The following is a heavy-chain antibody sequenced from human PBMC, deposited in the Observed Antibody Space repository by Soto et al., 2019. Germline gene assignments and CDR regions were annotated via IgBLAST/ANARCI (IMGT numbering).Heavy chain of an antibody. CDR3: ERSITIFGVVIQYYYYGMDV. J-gene: IGHJ6*02. V-gene: IGHV1-69*13. CDR1: GGTFSSYA. CDR2: IIPIFGTA. D-gene: IGHD3-3*01. Sequence: SVKVSCKASGGTFSSYAISWVRQAPGQGLEWMGGIIPIFGTANYAQKFQGRVTITADEATSTAYMELSSLRSEDTAVYYCERSITIFGVVIQYYYYGMDVWGQGTTVTVSS.